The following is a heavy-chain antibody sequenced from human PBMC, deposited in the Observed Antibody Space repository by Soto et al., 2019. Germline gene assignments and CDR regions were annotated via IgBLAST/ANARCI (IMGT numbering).Heavy chain of an antibody. CDR3: ASGAATVTPGWFDP. CDR2: IYHSGST. CDR1: GYSISSGYY. V-gene: IGHV4-38-2*01. D-gene: IGHD4-17*01. Sequence: KTSETLSLTCAVSGYSISSGYYWGWIRQTPGKGLEWIASIYHSGSTYYNPSLKSRVTISVDTSKNQFSLKLTSVTAADTAVYYCASGAATVTPGWFDPWGQGIMVTVSS. J-gene: IGHJ5*02.